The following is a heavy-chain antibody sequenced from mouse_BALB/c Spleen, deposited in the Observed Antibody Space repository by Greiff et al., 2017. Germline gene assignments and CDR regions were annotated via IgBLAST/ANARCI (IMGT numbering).Heavy chain of an antibody. J-gene: IGHJ3*01. CDR1: GYTFTDYN. CDR3: APARGYDGSWFAY. D-gene: IGHD2-14*01. CDR2: INPNNGGT. Sequence: VHVKQSGAELVRPGVSVKISCKGSGYTFTDYNMDWVKQSHGKSLEWIGDINPNNGGTIYNQKFKGKATLTVDKSSSTAYMELRSLTSEDTAVYYCAPARGYDGSWFAYWGQGTLVTVSA. V-gene: IGHV1-18*01.